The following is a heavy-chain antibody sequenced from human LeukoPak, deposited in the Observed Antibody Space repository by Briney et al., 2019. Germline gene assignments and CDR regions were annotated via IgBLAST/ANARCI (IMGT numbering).Heavy chain of an antibody. CDR3: AKDLDYDSSGSDL. V-gene: IGHV1-8*01. D-gene: IGHD3-22*01. CDR1: GYTFTNYD. CDR2: MNPNSGNT. J-gene: IGHJ5*02. Sequence: ASVKVSCKASGYTFTNYDINWVRQATGQGLEWMGWMNPNSGNTGYAQKFQGRVTMTRNTSISTAYMELSSLRAEDTALYYCAKDLDYDSSGSDLWGQGTLVTVSS.